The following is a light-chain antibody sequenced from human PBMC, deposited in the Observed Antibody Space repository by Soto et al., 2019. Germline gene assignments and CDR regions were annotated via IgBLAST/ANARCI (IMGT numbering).Light chain of an antibody. V-gene: IGKV3-15*01. CDR3: QQYNNWART. Sequence: EIVMTQSPATLSVSPVERATLSCRASQSVSSNLAWYQQKPGQAPRLLMYGASTRATGIPARFSGSGSGTEFTLTISSLQSADFAVYFCQQYNNWARTFGQGTKVDI. CDR1: QSVSSN. CDR2: GAS. J-gene: IGKJ1*01.